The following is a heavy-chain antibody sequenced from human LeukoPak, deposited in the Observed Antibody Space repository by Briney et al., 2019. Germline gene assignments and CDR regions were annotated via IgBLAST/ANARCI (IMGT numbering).Heavy chain of an antibody. CDR2: ISGSGGST. V-gene: IGHV3-23*01. CDR3: AKEPPHLYDYVWGSFDT. Sequence: GGSLRLSCAASGFTFSSYAMSWVRQAPGRGLEWVSAISGSGGSTYYADSVKGRFTISRDNSKNTLYLQMNSLRAEDTAVYYCAKEPPHLYDYVWGSFDTWGQGTLVTVSS. D-gene: IGHD3-16*01. J-gene: IGHJ5*02. CDR1: GFTFSSYA.